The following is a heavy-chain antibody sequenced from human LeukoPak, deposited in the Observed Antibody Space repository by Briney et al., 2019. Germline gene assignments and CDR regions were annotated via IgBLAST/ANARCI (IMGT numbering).Heavy chain of an antibody. Sequence: TGGSLRLSCAASGFTFSSYAMSWVRQAPGKGLEWVSAISGSGGSTYYADSVKGRFTISRDNSKNTLYLQMNSLRAEDTAVYYCAKLYFPGSYTNPLEYWGQGTLVTVSS. CDR3: AKLYFPGSYTNPLEY. CDR2: ISGSGGST. CDR1: GFTFSSYA. D-gene: IGHD3-10*01. V-gene: IGHV3-23*01. J-gene: IGHJ4*02.